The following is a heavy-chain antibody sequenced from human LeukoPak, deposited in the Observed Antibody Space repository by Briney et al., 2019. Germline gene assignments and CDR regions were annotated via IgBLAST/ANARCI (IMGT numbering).Heavy chain of an antibody. CDR2: IGTAVAA. CDR3: ARADIFDY. D-gene: IGHD2-15*01. Sequence: GGSLRLSCASSGFTFSNYYMQWVRQPAGKGLEWVATIGTAVAAYYPGSVKGRFIISRENAKNSFYLQINTLRAEDTAVYYCARADIFDYWGQGTLVTVSS. CDR1: GFTFSNYY. J-gene: IGHJ4*02. V-gene: IGHV3-13*01.